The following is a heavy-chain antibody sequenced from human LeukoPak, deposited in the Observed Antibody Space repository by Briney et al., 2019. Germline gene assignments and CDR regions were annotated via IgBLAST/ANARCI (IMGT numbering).Heavy chain of an antibody. CDR2: INHSGST. J-gene: IGHJ5*02. Sequence: SETLSLTCAVYGGSSSGYYWSWIRQPPGKGLEWIGEINHSGSTNYNPSLKSRVTISVDTSKNQFSLKLSSVTAADTAVYYCARGQSEKGAAAGDHNWFDPWGQGTLVTVSS. V-gene: IGHV4-34*01. D-gene: IGHD6-13*01. CDR3: ARGQSEKGAAAGDHNWFDP. CDR1: GGSSSGYY.